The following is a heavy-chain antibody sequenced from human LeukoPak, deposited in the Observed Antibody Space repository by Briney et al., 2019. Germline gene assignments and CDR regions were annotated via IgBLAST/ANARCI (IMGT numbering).Heavy chain of an antibody. V-gene: IGHV3-49*04. D-gene: IGHD6-6*01. CDR3: TRSRRYSSSSGTFAFDI. Sequence: GGSLRLSCTASGFSFGDYAMSWVRQAPGKGLEWVGFIRSKAYGGTTEYAASVKGRFTISRDDSKSIAYLQMNSLKTEDTAVYYCTRSRRYSSSSGTFAFDIWGQGTMVTVSS. CDR1: GFSFGDYA. CDR2: IRSKAYGGTT. J-gene: IGHJ3*02.